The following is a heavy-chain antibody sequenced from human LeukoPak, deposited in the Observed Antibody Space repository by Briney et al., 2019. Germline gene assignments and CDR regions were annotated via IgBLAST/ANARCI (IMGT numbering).Heavy chain of an antibody. J-gene: IGHJ6*03. CDR2: IYHSGST. Sequence: SETLSLTCTVSGYSISSGYYWGGIRQPPGKGLEWIGSIYHSGSTYYNPSLKSRVTISVDTSKNQFSLKLSSVTAADTAVYYCARVRKEGYYYYMDVWGKGTTVTVSS. CDR3: ARVRKEGYYYYMDV. CDR1: GYSISSGYY. V-gene: IGHV4-38-2*02.